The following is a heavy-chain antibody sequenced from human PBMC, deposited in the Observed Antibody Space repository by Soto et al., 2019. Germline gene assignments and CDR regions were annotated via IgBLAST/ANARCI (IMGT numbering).Heavy chain of an antibody. CDR3: AKDTVGDDGGTQSNVYAMDV. D-gene: IGHD1-7*01. Sequence: QVQLEESGGVVVPPGGSLRLSCAASAKTQGMHWVRQAPGKGLEWVAVVSHDGTKKYYAGSVKGRFSISRDNSKNTVYLQLISLSSEDTAVYFCAKDTVGDDGGTQSNVYAMDVWGQGTPVTVSS. CDR1: AKTQG. V-gene: IGHV3-30*18. J-gene: IGHJ6*02. CDR2: VSHDGTKK.